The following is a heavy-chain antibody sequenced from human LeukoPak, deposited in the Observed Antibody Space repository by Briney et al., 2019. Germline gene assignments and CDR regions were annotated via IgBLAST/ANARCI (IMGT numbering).Heavy chain of an antibody. CDR1: GFTFSSYE. D-gene: IGHD6-19*01. CDR2: ISSSGSTI. J-gene: IGHJ4*02. Sequence: PGGSLRLSCAASGFTFSSYEMNWVRQAPGKGLEWVSYISSSGSTIYYADSVKGRFTISRDNSKNTLYLQMNSLRAEDTAVYYCAKDMAEVAVAGTDYWGQGTLVTVSS. CDR3: AKDMAEVAVAGTDY. V-gene: IGHV3-48*03.